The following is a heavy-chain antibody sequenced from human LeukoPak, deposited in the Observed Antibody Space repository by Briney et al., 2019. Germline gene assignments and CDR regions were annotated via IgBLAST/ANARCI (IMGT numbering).Heavy chain of an antibody. J-gene: IGHJ4*02. D-gene: IGHD2-2*01. V-gene: IGHV3-48*01. CDR2: LSSSTPAK. CDR3: AKDGSRDIVVVPAAYAFDY. Sequence: GGSLRLSCAAFGFSLRNYSMHWVRQAPGKGLEWVSALSSSTPAKYYADSVKGRFTVVRDNDRNSQYLQMSSLRADDTAVYYCAKDGSRDIVVVPAAYAFDYWGQGTLVTVSS. CDR1: GFSLRNYS.